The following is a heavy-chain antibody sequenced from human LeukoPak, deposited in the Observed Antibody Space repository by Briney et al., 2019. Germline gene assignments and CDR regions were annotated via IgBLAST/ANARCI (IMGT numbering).Heavy chain of an antibody. CDR1: GITLSNYG. Sequence: GGSLRLSCAVSGITLSNYGMSWVRKAPGKGLEWVAGMCGSGGGSNYADSVKGRFTVSRDNSKNTLYLQMKSLRAEDTAVYFCAKRGVVNRVILVGFYKEAYYFDSWGQGALVTVSS. J-gene: IGHJ4*02. CDR3: AKRGVVNRVILVGFYKEAYYFDS. CDR2: MCGSGGGS. V-gene: IGHV3-23*01. D-gene: IGHD3-22*01.